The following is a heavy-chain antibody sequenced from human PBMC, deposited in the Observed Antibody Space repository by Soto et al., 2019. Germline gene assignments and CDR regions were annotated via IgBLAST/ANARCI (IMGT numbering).Heavy chain of an antibody. V-gene: IGHV3-66*01. CDR1: GFTVSSNY. CDR2: IYSGGST. CDR3: VRITMVRDAVQSYYFDY. J-gene: IGHJ4*02. D-gene: IGHD3-10*01. Sequence: GGSLRLSCAASGFTVSSNYMSWVRQAPGKGLEWVSVIYSGGSTYYADSVKGRFTISRDNSKNTLYLQMNSLRAEDTAVYYCVRITMVRDAVQSYYFDYWGQGTLVTVSS.